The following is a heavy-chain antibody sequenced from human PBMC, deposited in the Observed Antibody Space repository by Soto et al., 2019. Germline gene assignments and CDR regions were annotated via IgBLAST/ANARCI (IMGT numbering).Heavy chain of an antibody. CDR3: ARNYYDSSGYLLGDAFDI. V-gene: IGHV1-69*13. J-gene: IGHJ3*02. CDR1: GGTFSSYA. D-gene: IGHD3-22*01. CDR2: IIPIFGTA. Sequence: VASVKVSCKASGGTFSSYAISWVRQAPGQGLEWMGGIIPIFGTANYAQKFQGRVTITADESTSTAYMELSSLRSEDTAVYYCARNYYDSSGYLLGDAFDIWGQGTMVTVSS.